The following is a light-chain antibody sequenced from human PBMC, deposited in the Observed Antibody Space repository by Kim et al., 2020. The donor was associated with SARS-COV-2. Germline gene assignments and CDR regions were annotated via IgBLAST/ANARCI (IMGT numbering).Light chain of an antibody. Sequence: IVMTKSPATLSVSPGERATLSCWASQSVRNNLAWYQQQPGQGPKLLIYRASIRATAGPDMFSGSGSGTEFTLTISSLQSEDSAVYYCQQYDDWPPVTFGGGTKVDIK. CDR2: RAS. V-gene: IGKV3-15*01. J-gene: IGKJ4*01. CDR1: QSVRNN. CDR3: QQYDDWPPVT.